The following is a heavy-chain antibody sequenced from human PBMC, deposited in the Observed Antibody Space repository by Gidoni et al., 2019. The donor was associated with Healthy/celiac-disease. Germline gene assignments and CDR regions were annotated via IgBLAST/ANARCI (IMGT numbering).Heavy chain of an antibody. J-gene: IGHJ3*02. CDR2: ISYDGSNK. D-gene: IGHD3-22*01. CDR1: GFTFSSYA. V-gene: IGHV3-30-3*01. Sequence: QVQLVESGGGVVQPGRSLRLSCAASGFTFSSYAMHWGRQAPGKGLEWVAVISYDGSNKYYADSVKGRFTISRDNSKNTLYLQMNSLRAEDTAVYYCARGYYDSSGWGDAFDIWGQGTMVTVSS. CDR3: ARGYYDSSGWGDAFDI.